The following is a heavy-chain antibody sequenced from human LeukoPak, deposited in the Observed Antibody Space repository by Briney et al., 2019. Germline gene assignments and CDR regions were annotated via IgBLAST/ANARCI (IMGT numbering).Heavy chain of an antibody. J-gene: IGHJ4*02. D-gene: IGHD4-17*01. V-gene: IGHV4-39*01. CDR3: ARPHYGDYDFDY. CDR2: FYYSGIT. CDR1: GGSISSSSYY. Sequence: SETLSLTCTVSGGSISSSSYYWGWIRQPPGKGLGWIGTFYYSGITYCNPSLESRVPISVDTSKNQFSLKLSSVTAADTAVYYCARPHYGDYDFDYWGQGTLVTVSS.